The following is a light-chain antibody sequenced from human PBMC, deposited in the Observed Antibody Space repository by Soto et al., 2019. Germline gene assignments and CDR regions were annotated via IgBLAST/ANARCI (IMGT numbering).Light chain of an antibody. Sequence: EIVLTQSPGTLSLSPGERATLSCRASQSFSSSYLAWYQQKPGQAPRLRIYGASSRATGIPDRFTGSVSGTDFTLTISRLEPEDFAVYYCQQYGSSRPYTFGQGTKLEIK. CDR1: QSFSSSY. V-gene: IGKV3-20*01. CDR3: QQYGSSRPYT. J-gene: IGKJ2*01. CDR2: GAS.